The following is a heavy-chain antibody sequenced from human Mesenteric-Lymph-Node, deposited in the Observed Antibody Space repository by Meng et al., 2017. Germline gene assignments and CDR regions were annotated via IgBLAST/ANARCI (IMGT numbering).Heavy chain of an antibody. J-gene: IGHJ3*01. D-gene: IGHD1-26*01. V-gene: IGHV3-23*01. CDR2: VSDSGEST. CDR3: AREIVRTRGDALDV. Sequence: GGSLRLSCAASGFTFSNCGFSWVRQAPGKGLEWVSGVSDSGESTYYADSVKGRFTISRDNAKNSLYLQMNSLRAEDTAVYYCAREIVRTRGDALDVWGQGTMVTVSS. CDR1: GFTFSNCG.